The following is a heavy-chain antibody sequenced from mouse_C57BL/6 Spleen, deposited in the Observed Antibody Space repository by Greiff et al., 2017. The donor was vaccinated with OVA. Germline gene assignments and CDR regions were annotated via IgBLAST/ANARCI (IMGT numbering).Heavy chain of an antibody. CDR3: ARAPVYYGSSEGYFDV. D-gene: IGHD1-1*01. Sequence: VQLQQSGPGLVQPSQSLSITCTVSGFSLTSYGVHWVRQSPGKGLEWLGVIWSGGSTDYNAAFISRLSISKDNSKSQVFFKMNSLQADDTAIYYCARAPVYYGSSEGYFDVWGTGTTVTVSS. J-gene: IGHJ1*03. CDR1: GFSLTSYG. CDR2: IWSGGST. V-gene: IGHV2-2*01.